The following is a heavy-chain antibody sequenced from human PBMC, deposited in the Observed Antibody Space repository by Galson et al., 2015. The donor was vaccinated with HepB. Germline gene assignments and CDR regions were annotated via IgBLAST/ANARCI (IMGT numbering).Heavy chain of an antibody. J-gene: IGHJ3*02. CDR1: GYTLTELS. CDR3: ASRITMIVVVTNDAFDI. D-gene: IGHD3-22*01. V-gene: IGHV1-24*01. Sequence: SVKVSCKVSGYTLTELSMHWVRQAPGKGLEWMGGFDPEDGETIYAQKFQGRVTMTEDTSTDTAYMELSSLRSEDTAVYYCASRITMIVVVTNDAFDIWGQGTMVTVSS. CDR2: FDPEDGET.